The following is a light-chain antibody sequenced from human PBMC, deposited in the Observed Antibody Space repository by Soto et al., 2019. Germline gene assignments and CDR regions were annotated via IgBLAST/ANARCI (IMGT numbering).Light chain of an antibody. J-gene: IGLJ2*01. CDR1: SSNIGAGYD. CDR3: QSYDSSLSGSI. CDR2: GNS. Sequence: QSVLTQPPSVSVAPGQRVTISCTGSSSNIGAGYDVHWYQQLPGTAPKLLIYGNSNRPSGVPDRFSGSKSGTSASLAITGIQAEDEADSYCQSYDSSLSGSIFGGGTKLTVL. V-gene: IGLV1-40*01.